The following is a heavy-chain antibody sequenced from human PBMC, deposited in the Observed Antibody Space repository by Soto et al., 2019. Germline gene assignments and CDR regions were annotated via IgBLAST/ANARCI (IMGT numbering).Heavy chain of an antibody. CDR2: ISGSGGST. J-gene: IGHJ2*01. D-gene: IGHD6-13*01. Sequence: GGSLRLSCAASGFIFTSHGMGWLSQAPWKGLEWFSAISGSGGSTFYADSVRGRFTISRDHSKSTLYMEMNSLRADDTAVYYCAKGPAPPGGKFWYFDVWGRGPLVTVPS. CDR1: GFIFTSHG. CDR3: AKGPAPPGGKFWYFDV. V-gene: IGHV3-23*01.